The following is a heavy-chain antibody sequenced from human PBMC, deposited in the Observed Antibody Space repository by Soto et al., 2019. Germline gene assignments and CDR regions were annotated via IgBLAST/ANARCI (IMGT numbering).Heavy chain of an antibody. J-gene: IGHJ6*02. CDR1: GGSISSYY. CDR2: IYYSGST. D-gene: IGHD5-18*01. CDR3: ARIGYSYGYSHYYSMDV. Sequence: PSETLSLTCTVSGGSISSYYWSWIRQPPGKGLEWIGYIYYSGSTNYNPSLKSRVTISVDTSKNQFSPKLSSVTAADTSVYYFARIGYSYGYSHYYSMDVWGQGTTVTVSS. V-gene: IGHV4-59*01.